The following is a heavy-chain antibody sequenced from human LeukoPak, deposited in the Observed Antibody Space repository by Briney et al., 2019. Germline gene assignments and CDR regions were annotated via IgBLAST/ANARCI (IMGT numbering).Heavy chain of an antibody. CDR2: INPDSNDS. J-gene: IGHJ4*02. V-gene: IGHV1-2*02. CDR1: GYTFTGNY. D-gene: IGHD3-10*01. Sequence: ASVKVSCKXSGYTFTGNYMHWVRQAPGQGLEWIGWINPDSNDSIYAQKFQGRVTLTTDTSINTAYMELTRLTSDDTAVYYCARRGQDYWGQGTLVTVSS. CDR3: ARRGQDY.